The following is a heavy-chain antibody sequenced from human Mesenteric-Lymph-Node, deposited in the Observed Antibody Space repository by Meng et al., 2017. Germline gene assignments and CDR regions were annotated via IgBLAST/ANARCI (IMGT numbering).Heavy chain of an antibody. CDR2: FYNSGST. CDR1: GCPVRGGGYV. D-gene: IGHD1/OR15-1a*01. Sequence: QVARSGSGPGRVWLSETYSVTGIGSGCPVRGGGYVWGWTGQTPGRALGWIGYFYNSGSTDYNPSLKSRVTILADTSKNQFSLKLSSVTAADTAVYYCARGERTTGWFDPWGQGALVTVSS. CDR3: ARGERTTGWFDP. V-gene: IGHV4-61*08. J-gene: IGHJ5*02.